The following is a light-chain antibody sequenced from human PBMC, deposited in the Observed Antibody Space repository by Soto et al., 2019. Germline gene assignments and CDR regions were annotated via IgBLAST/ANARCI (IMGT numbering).Light chain of an antibody. Sequence: DIKMTQSPSTLSGSVGDRVTITCQASQTISSWLAWYQQKPGKAPKLLIYKASTLKSGVPSRFSGSGYGTELTLTISSMKPEDFATYYCQQDCNYPRTFGQGTKVDIK. J-gene: IGKJ1*01. CDR3: QQDCNYPRT. CDR1: QTISSW. CDR2: KAS. V-gene: IGKV1-5*03.